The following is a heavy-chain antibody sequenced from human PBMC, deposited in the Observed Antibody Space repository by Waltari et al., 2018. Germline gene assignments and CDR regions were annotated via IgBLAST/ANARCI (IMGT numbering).Heavy chain of an antibody. D-gene: IGHD3-22*01. CDR3: ARDPGDYYYDSSGYYP. V-gene: IGHV3-21*01. CDR2: ISSSSSYI. Sequence: GLEWVSSISSSSSYIYYADSVKGRFTISRDNAKNSLYLQMNSLGAEDTAVYYCARDPGDYYYDSSGYYPWGQGTLVTVSS. J-gene: IGHJ5*02.